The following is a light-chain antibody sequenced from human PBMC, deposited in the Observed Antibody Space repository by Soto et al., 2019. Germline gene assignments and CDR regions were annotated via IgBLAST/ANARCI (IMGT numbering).Light chain of an antibody. V-gene: IGKV1-39*01. CDR1: QSIRNY. CDR3: QQSYSTPIT. Sequence: DIQMTQLPSSLSASVGDRVTITCRASQSIRNYLKWYQQKPGKAPKLLIYAASNLESGVPSRFSCSGSGTDFTLTISSLQPEDFATYYCQQSYSTPITFGQGTRLE. J-gene: IGKJ5*01. CDR2: AAS.